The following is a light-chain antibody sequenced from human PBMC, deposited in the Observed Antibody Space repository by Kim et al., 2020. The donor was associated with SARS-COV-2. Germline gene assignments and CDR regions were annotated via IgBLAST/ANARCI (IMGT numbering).Light chain of an antibody. Sequence: EIVMTQSPATLSVSPEERATLSCRASQSVSSNLAWFQQKPGQAPRLLIYGASTRATGIPARFSGSGSGTEFTLTISSLQSEDFAVYYCHQYDNWHTFGQGTKLEI. J-gene: IGKJ2*01. CDR2: GAS. CDR3: HQYDNWHT. V-gene: IGKV3-15*01. CDR1: QSVSSN.